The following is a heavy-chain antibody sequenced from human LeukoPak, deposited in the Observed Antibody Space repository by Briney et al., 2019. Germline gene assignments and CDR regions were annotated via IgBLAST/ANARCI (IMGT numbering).Heavy chain of an antibody. Sequence: PGASVKVSCKASGYTFTSYYMHWVRQAPGQGLEWMGIINPSGGSTSYAQKFQGRVTMTRDMSTSTDYMELSSLRSEDTAVYYCARGGTWGYSYGSFYYYYYMDVWGKGTTVTVSS. V-gene: IGHV1-46*01. D-gene: IGHD5-18*01. CDR2: INPSGGST. J-gene: IGHJ6*03. CDR3: ARGGTWGYSYGSFYYYYYMDV. CDR1: GYTFTSYY.